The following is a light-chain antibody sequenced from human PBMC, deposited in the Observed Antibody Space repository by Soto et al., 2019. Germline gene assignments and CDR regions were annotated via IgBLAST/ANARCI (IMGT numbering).Light chain of an antibody. CDR2: GVS. Sequence: EIVLTQSPGTLSLSPGERATLSCRASQSVSSSYLAWYQQKPGQAPRLLIYGVSGRATGIPDRFSGSGSGTDFTLTISRLEPEDFAVYYCQQYGSSSWTFGQGTKVEIK. CDR3: QQYGSSSWT. CDR1: QSVSSSY. J-gene: IGKJ1*01. V-gene: IGKV3-20*01.